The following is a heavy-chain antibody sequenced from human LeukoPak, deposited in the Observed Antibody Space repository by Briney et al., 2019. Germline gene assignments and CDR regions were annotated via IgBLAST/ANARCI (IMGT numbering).Heavy chain of an antibody. J-gene: IGHJ6*02. CDR2: ISAYNGNT. CDR1: DYTFPSHG. V-gene: IGHV1-18*01. CDR3: AKDRAGALTVAGNSYYYFGMDV. D-gene: IGHD6-19*01. Sequence: ASVRVSCKASDYTFPSHGISWVRQAPGQGLEWMGWISAYNGNTNYAQKFRGRVTITADESTSTAYMELSSLRSEDTAVYYCAKDRAGALTVAGNSYYYFGMDVWGQGTTVTVSS.